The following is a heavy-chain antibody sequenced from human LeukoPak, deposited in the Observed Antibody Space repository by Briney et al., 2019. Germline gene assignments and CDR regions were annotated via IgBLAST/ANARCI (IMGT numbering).Heavy chain of an antibody. CDR3: ARDRKAVAGTNVYSWFDP. CDR2: IWCDGSNK. V-gene: IGHV3-33*01. J-gene: IGHJ5*02. D-gene: IGHD6-19*01. CDR1: GFTFSSYG. Sequence: PGGSLRLSCAASGFTFSSYGMHWVRQAPGKGLEWVAVIWCDGSNKYYADSVKGRFTVSRDNSKNTLYLQMNSLRAEDTAVYYCARDRKAVAGTNVYSWFDPWGQGTLVTVSS.